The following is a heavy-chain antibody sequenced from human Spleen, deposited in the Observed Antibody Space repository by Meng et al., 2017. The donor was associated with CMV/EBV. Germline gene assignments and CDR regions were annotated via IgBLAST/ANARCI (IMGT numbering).Heavy chain of an antibody. Sequence: ASVKVSCKTSGYTFTGYYLHWVRQAPGQGLEWMGWINPNSGATNFAQKFQGRVTMTRDTSISTAYMELRRLTSDDTAVYYCARDPGGYSYVFHKFFDYWGQGTLVTVSS. V-gene: IGHV1-2*02. D-gene: IGHD5-18*01. CDR2: INPNSGAT. CDR3: ARDPGGYSYVFHKFFDY. J-gene: IGHJ4*02. CDR1: GYTFTGYY.